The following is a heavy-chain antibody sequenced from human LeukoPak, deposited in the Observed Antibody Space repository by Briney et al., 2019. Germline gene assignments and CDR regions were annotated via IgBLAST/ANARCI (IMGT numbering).Heavy chain of an antibody. Sequence: SETLSLTCAVYGGSFSGYYWSWIRQPPGKGLEWIGEINHSGSTNYNPSLKSRVTISVDTSKNQFSLKLSSVTAADTAVYYCAGLPGVWFGDSPPSGTMDVWGKGTTVTISS. D-gene: IGHD3-10*01. CDR3: AGLPGVWFGDSPPSGTMDV. V-gene: IGHV4-34*01. J-gene: IGHJ6*03. CDR2: INHSGST. CDR1: GGSFSGYY.